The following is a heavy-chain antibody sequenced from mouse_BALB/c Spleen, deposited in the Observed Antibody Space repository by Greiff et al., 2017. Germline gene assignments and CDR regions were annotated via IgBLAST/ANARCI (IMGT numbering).Heavy chain of an antibody. V-gene: IGHV1-9*01. CDR2: ILPGSGST. CDR1: GYTFSSYW. J-gene: IGHJ4*01. D-gene: IGHD1-1*02. CDR3: ARGVARGYAMDY. Sequence: QVQLQQSGAELMKPGASVKISCKATGYTFSSYWIEWVKQRPGHGLEWIGEILPGSGSTNYNEKFKGKATFTADTSSNTAYMQLSSLTSEDSAVYYCARGVARGYAMDYWGQGTSVTVSS.